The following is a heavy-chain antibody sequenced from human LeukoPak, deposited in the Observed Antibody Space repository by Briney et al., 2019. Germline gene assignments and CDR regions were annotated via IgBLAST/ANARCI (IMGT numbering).Heavy chain of an antibody. Sequence: GGSLRLSCAASGFTFSDYWMSWVRQIPGKGLEWVASINQDGSQKYFVDSVKGRFTISRDNATNSLFLLMNRLGAEDTAVYYCAKDMITFGGVIAPGAFDIWGQGTMVTVSS. CDR3: AKDMITFGGVIAPGAFDI. D-gene: IGHD3-16*02. V-gene: IGHV3-7*01. J-gene: IGHJ3*02. CDR2: INQDGSQK. CDR1: GFTFSDYW.